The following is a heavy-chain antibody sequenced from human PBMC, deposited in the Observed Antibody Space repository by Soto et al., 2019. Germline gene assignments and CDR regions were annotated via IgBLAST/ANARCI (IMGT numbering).Heavy chain of an antibody. CDR2: IYHSGAT. V-gene: IGHV4-31*03. CDR1: GESIDTAGYY. Sequence: SETLSLSCTVSGESIDTAGYYWTWIRQRPGRGLEWLGFIYHSGATYYSSSMKSRLSVSIDRSQNQFSLKVTSVTAADTAVYFCSRGDYWGQGMLVTVSS. J-gene: IGHJ4*02. CDR3: SRGDY.